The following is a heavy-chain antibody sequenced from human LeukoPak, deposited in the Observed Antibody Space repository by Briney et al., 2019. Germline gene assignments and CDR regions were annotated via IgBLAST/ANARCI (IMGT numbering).Heavy chain of an antibody. CDR3: ASIPYSGSWQYAFDI. Sequence: SETLSLTCTVSGGSISSSSCYWGWIRQPPGKGLEWIGRIYYSGSTYYNPSLKSQVTISVDTSKNQFSLKLSSVTAADTAVYYCASIPYSGSWQYAFDIWGQGTMVTVSS. CDR1: GGSISSSSCY. D-gene: IGHD1-26*01. J-gene: IGHJ3*02. CDR2: IYYSGST. V-gene: IGHV4-39*01.